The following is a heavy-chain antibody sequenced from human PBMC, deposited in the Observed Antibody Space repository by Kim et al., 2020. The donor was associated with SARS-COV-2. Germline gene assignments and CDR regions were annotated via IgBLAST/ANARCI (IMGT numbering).Heavy chain of an antibody. J-gene: IGHJ4*02. CDR3: TRLRDDYGRYSAYFDY. D-gene: IGHD4-17*01. Sequence: DSVRGRFTISRDNSKNTVYLQMNDLRIEDAALYYCTRLRDDYGRYSAYFDYSGQGTLVTVSS. V-gene: IGHV3-23*01.